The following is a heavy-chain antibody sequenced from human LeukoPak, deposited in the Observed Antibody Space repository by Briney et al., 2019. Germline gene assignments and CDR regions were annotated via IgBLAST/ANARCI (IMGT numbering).Heavy chain of an antibody. D-gene: IGHD2-21*02. Sequence: GASVKVSCKASGGTFSSYTISWVRQAPGQGLEWMEGIIPIFGTTNYAQKFQGRVTITADKSTSTAYMELSSLRSEDTAMYYCARTVVVTAEHAFDIWGQGTMVTVSS. CDR3: ARTVVVTAEHAFDI. CDR1: GGTFSSYT. CDR2: IIPIFGTT. V-gene: IGHV1-69*06. J-gene: IGHJ3*02.